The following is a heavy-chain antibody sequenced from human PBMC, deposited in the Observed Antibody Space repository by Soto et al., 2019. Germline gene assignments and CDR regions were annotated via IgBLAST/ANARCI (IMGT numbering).Heavy chain of an antibody. CDR3: ARDIAAAGGDAFDI. CDR2: IYYSGST. D-gene: IGHD6-13*01. V-gene: IGHV4-59*01. Sequence: SETLSLTCTVSGGSISSYYWSWIRQPPGKGLEWIGYIYYSGSTNYNPSLKSRVTISVDTSKNQFSLKLSSVTAADPAVYYCARDIAAAGGDAFDIWGKGTMWTVS. J-gene: IGHJ3*02. CDR1: GGSISSYY.